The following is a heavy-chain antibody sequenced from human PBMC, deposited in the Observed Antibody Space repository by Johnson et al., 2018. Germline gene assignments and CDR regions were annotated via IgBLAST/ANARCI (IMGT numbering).Heavy chain of an antibody. CDR2: IWYDGSNK. CDR3: ARDQHAYGDNCALDI. Sequence: VQLLETGGGVVQPGRSLRLSCAASGFTFSSFGMHWVRQAPGKGLEWVAVIWYDGSNKYYADSVKGRFTISRDNSKNTLYLQMNSLRGEDTAVYYCARDQHAYGDNCALDIWGQGTMITVSA. CDR1: GFTFSSFG. V-gene: IGHV3-33*01. J-gene: IGHJ3*02. D-gene: IGHD4-17*01.